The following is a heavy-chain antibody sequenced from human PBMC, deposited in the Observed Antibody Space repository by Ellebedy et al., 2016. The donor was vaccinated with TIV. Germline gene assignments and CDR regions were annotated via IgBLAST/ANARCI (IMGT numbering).Heavy chain of an antibody. V-gene: IGHV3-43*02. D-gene: IGHD1-1*01. J-gene: IGHJ5*02. Sequence: GESLKISCAASGFTFDDYAMHWVRQAPGKGLEWVSLISGDGGSTYYADSVKGRFTISRDNSKNSLYLQMNSLRTEDTALYYCAKNGLEADGDWFDPWGQGTLVTVSS. CDR2: ISGDGGST. CDR1: GFTFDDYA. CDR3: AKNGLEADGDWFDP.